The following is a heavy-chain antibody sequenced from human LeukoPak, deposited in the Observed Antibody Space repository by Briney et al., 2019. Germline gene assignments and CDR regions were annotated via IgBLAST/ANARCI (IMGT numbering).Heavy chain of an antibody. V-gene: IGHV3-21*01. CDR2: ISSSDTYI. CDR3: ASSLSRIMITFGGVIGTNFEH. J-gene: IGHJ4*02. Sequence: GGSLRLSCAASGFTFNTYSMNWVRQAPGKGLEWVSSISSSDTYIHYADSVKGRFTISRDNAKNSLYLQMNSLRAEDTAVYYCASSLSRIMITFGGVIGTNFEHWGQGTLVTVSS. D-gene: IGHD3-16*02. CDR1: GFTFNTYS.